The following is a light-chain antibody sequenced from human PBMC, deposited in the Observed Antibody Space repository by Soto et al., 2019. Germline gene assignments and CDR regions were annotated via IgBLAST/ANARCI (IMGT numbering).Light chain of an antibody. V-gene: IGLV2-11*01. J-gene: IGLJ2*01. CDR2: DVN. CDR1: SSDVGGYVY. Sequence: QSVLTQPRSVSGSPGQSVTISCTGTSSDVGGYVYLSWYQQHPGNVPKVIIYDVNKRPSGVPDRFSGSKSGNTASLTISGLQAEDEADYYCFSYVGSQTVLFGGGTKVTVL. CDR3: FSYVGSQTVL.